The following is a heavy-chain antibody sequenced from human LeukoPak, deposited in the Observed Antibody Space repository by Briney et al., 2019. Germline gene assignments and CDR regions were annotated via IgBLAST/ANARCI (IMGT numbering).Heavy chain of an antibody. CDR2: ISYDGSNE. V-gene: IGHV3-30-3*01. CDR1: GFTFSGYA. Sequence: GRSLRLSCAASGFTFSGYAMHWVRQAPGKGLEWVAVISYDGSNEYYVDSVKGRFTISRDNSKNTLYLQMNSLSVEDTAVYYCARVGYYASGPFSYFDYWGQGTLVTVSS. CDR3: ARVGYYASGPFSYFDY. D-gene: IGHD3-10*01. J-gene: IGHJ4*02.